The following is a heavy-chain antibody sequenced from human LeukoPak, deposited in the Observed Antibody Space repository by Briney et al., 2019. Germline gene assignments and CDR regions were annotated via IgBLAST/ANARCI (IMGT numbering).Heavy chain of an antibody. Sequence: GASVKVSCKASGYTFTSYYMHWVRQAPGQGLEWMGIINPSGGSTSYAQKFQGRVTMTRDMSTSTVYMELSSLRSEDTAVYYCARDPPYYDFWSGQDYYYYMDVWGKGTTVTVSS. V-gene: IGHV1-46*01. CDR1: GYTFTSYY. J-gene: IGHJ6*03. D-gene: IGHD3-3*01. CDR3: ARDPPYYDFWSGQDYYYYMDV. CDR2: INPSGGST.